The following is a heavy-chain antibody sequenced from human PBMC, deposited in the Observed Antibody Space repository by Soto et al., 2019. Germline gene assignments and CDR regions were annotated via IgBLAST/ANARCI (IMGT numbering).Heavy chain of an antibody. V-gene: IGHV4-61*01. CDR1: GGSGMNDNYY. J-gene: IGHJ6*02. CDR2: ISFSGNT. Sequence: SETLSLTCTVSGGSGMNDNYYWIWIRQPPGKGLEWIGFISFSGNTKYNPSLRSRVTISLDTSKNQFSLKLSSVTAADTAVYYCAREKPRDGYNFGSGGMDVWGQGTTVTVSS. CDR3: AREKPRDGYNFGSGGMDV. D-gene: IGHD5-18*01.